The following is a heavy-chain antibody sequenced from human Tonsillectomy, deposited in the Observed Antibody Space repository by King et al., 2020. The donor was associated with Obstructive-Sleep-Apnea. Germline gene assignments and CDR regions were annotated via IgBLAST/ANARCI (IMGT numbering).Heavy chain of an antibody. CDR1: GFSLSASGVG. CDR2: IYWNDDK. CDR3: VRAPYNWSPP. Sequence: TLKESGPTLVKPTQTLTLTCTFSGFSLSASGVGVGWIRQPPGKALEWLALIYWNDDKRYSPSLKSRLTITKDTSKNQVVLKMTNMDPVDTAKYYCVRAPYNWSPPGAQEPRVT. J-gene: IGHJ5*02. V-gene: IGHV2-5*01.